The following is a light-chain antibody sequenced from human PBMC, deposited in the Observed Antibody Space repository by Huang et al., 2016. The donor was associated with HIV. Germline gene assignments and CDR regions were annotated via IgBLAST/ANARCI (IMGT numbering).Light chain of an antibody. CDR2: KVS. CDR1: QSLVHSDGNTY. V-gene: IGKV2-30*02. CDR3: VQGTHWPPYT. Sequence: DVVMTQSPLSLPVALGQPASISCRSSQSLVHSDGNTYLNWFQQRPGQSPRRLFYKVSNRDSGVSDRFSGSVSGTDFKLKISRVEAEDVGVYFCVQGTHWPPYTFGQGTKLEIK. J-gene: IGKJ2*01.